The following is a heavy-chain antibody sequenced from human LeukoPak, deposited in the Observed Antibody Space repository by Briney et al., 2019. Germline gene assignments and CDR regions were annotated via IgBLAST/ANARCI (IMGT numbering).Heavy chain of an antibody. Sequence: GGSLRLSCAASGFTFDDYAMHWVRQAPGKGLEWVPGISWNSGSIGYADSVKGRFTIFRDNAKNTLYLQMNSLRAEDTAVYYCAREVGATPTFDIWGQGTMVTVSS. D-gene: IGHD1-26*01. CDR2: ISWNSGSI. J-gene: IGHJ3*02. CDR1: GFTFDDYA. CDR3: AREVGATPTFDI. V-gene: IGHV3-9*01.